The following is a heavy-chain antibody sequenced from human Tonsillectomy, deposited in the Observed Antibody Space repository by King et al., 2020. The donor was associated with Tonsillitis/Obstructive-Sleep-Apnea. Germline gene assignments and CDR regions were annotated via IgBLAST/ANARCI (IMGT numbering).Heavy chain of an antibody. J-gene: IGHJ6*03. CDR3: VRGELGLVYTSLDYMEV. CDR1: GFRLSRYS. CDR2: ISSSSITK. D-gene: IGHD2-21*01. Sequence: VQLVESGGGLVQPGGSLRLSCATSGFRLSRYSMNWVRQAPGKGLEWVSYISSSSITKHYADSVKGRFTIFRDNSKNSLFFRMNSLRDEDTAVYYCVRGELGLVYTSLDYMEVWGKGNTVTVPS. V-gene: IGHV3-48*02.